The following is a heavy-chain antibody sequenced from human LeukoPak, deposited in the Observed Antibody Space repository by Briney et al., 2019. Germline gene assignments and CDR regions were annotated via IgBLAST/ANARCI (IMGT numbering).Heavy chain of an antibody. CDR3: ARPGFGGAFDI. V-gene: IGHV4-4*02. D-gene: IGHD3-16*01. CDR2: IYHSGST. Sequence: PSGTLSLTCAVSGGSISSSNWWTWVRQPPGKGLEWIGEIYHSGSTNYNPSLKSRVTISVDRSKDHFSLKLSSVTAADTAVYYCARPGFGGAFDIWGQGTMVTVYS. CDR1: GGSISSSNW. J-gene: IGHJ3*02.